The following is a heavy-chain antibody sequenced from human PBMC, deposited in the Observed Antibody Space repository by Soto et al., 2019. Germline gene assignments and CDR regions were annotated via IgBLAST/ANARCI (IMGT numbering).Heavy chain of an antibody. J-gene: IGHJ6*02. V-gene: IGHV3-13*01. D-gene: IGHD3-10*01. Sequence: EVQLVESGGGLVQPGGSLRLSCAASGFTFSSYDMHWVRQATGKGLEWVSAIGTAGDTYYPGSVKGRFTISRENAKNSLYLQMNSLRAEDTAVYYCARAPRITMVRGVYGMDVWGQGTTVTVSS. CDR3: ARAPRITMVRGVYGMDV. CDR2: IGTAGDT. CDR1: GFTFSSYD.